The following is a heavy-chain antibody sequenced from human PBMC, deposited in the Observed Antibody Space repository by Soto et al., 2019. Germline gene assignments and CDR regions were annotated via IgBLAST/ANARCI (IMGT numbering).Heavy chain of an antibody. CDR2: IYFRGNT. CDR3: ARLEGLATISYYFDF. CDR1: GDSINRDKYY. V-gene: IGHV4-39*01. D-gene: IGHD3-9*01. J-gene: IGHJ4*02. Sequence: PSETLSLTCSVSGDSINRDKYYWGWIRQPPGKGLEWIGSIYFRGNTYYNPSLQTRVTISLDKSKSQFSLKLNSVTAADSAVYFCARLEGLATISYYFDFWGQGALVTAPQ.